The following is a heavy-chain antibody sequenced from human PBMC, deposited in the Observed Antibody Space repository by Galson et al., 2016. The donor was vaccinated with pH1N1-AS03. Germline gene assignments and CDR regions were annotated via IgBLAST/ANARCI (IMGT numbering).Heavy chain of an antibody. CDR3: AKDKSYGDYPSWFDP. J-gene: IGHJ5*02. V-gene: IGHV3-23*01. CDR1: GFTFSSSW. Sequence: LSCAASGFTFSSSWMSWVRQAPGKGLEWVSAISGRGDSTYYADSVKGRFTISRDNSKNTLYLQMNSLRAEDTAVYYCAKDKSYGDYPSWFDPWGQGTLVTVSS. D-gene: IGHD4-17*01. CDR2: ISGRGDST.